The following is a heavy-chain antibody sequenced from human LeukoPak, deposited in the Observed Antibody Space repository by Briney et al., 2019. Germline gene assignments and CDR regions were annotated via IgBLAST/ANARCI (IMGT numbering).Heavy chain of an antibody. V-gene: IGHV1-3*01. CDR3: ASQNKSGHPFDD. J-gene: IGHJ4*02. CDR2: INAGNNDI. CDR1: EYTFNTYI. Sequence: GASVKVSCKASEYTFNTYIIHWVRQASGQGLEWMGTINAGNNDIRYSQQLQGRVTISTDTSAGTAYMELSSLRSEDTAMYYCASQNKSGHPFDDWGQGTLVTVSS. D-gene: IGHD7-27*01.